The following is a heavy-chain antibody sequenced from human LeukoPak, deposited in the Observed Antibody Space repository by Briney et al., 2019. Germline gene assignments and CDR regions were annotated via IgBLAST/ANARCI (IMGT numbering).Heavy chain of an antibody. J-gene: IGHJ4*02. Sequence: GGSLRLSCAASGFTFSNYYMSWIRQAPGKGLEWVSYISHTGSITYYADSVKGRFTISRDNSKNTLYLQMNSLRAEDTAVYYCAREVGYDSSGYYSSMRFDYWGQGTLVTVSS. D-gene: IGHD3-22*01. CDR1: GFTFSNYY. V-gene: IGHV3-11*04. CDR2: ISHTGSIT. CDR3: AREVGYDSSGYYSSMRFDY.